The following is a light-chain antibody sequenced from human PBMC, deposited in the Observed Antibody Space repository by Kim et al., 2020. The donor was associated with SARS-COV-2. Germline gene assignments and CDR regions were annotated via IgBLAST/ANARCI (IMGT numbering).Light chain of an antibody. CDR1: IKDVGLYDH. J-gene: IGLJ1*01. CDR3: NSYTTSSTYV. Sequence: GQAMHISCTGTIKDVGLYDHVAWYQQHPGKAPKLLIHDVTDRSSGVSDRFSGSKSGNTASLTISGLQAEDEADYYCNSYTTSSTYVFGTGTKVTVL. V-gene: IGLV2-14*04. CDR2: DVT.